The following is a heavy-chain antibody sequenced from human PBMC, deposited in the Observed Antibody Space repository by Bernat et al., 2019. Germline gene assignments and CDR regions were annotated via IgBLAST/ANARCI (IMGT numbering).Heavy chain of an antibody. CDR1: GGSISSYY. J-gene: IGHJ3*02. CDR3: ARSPIVVVVAATRRADAFDI. CDR2: IYYSGST. D-gene: IGHD2-15*01. V-gene: IGHV4-59*01. Sequence: QVQLQESGPGLVKPSETLSLTCTVSGGSISSYYWSWIRQPPGKGLEWIGYIYYSGSTNYNPSLKCRVTISVDTSKNQFSLKLSSVTAADTAVYYCARSPIVVVVAATRRADAFDIWGQGTMVTVSS.